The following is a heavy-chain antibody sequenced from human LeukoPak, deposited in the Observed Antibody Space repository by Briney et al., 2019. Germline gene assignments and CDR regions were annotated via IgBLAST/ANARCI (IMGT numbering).Heavy chain of an antibody. D-gene: IGHD1-26*01. CDR3: ARDASGSHGFDP. V-gene: IGHV4-39*07. CDR2: IYYSGST. CDR1: GGSISSSSYY. J-gene: IGHJ5*02. Sequence: SETLSLTCTVSGGSISSSSYYWGWIRQPPGKGLEWIGSIYYSGSTYYNPSLKSRVTISVDPSKNQFSLKLSSVTAADTAVYYCARDASGSHGFDPWGQGTLVTVSS.